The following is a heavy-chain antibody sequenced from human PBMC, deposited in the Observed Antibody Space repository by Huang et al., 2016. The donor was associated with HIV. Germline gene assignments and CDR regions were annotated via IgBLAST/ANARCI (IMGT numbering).Heavy chain of an antibody. D-gene: IGHD3-22*01. J-gene: IGHJ4*02. Sequence: EVHLLESGGGLVQPGGSLRLSCAASGFSFSSSAMSWVRQAPGRGRGGVSTVSNSASSRHYSDSVRGRFTISRDNSKDTLYLQMNSLRAEDTALYYCAKDLVTYDSSGSVWGQGTLVTVSS. V-gene: IGHV3-23*01. CDR1: GFSFSSSA. CDR3: AKDLVTYDSSGSV. CDR2: VSNSASSR.